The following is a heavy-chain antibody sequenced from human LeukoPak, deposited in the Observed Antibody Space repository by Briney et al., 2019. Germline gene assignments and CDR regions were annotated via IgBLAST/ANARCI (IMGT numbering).Heavy chain of an antibody. Sequence: GGSLRLSCAASGFTFSSYAMSWVRQAPGKGLEWVSAISGSGGSTYYADSVEGRFTISRDNSKNTLYLQMNSLRAEDTAVYYCAKDYTAMVNYYFDYWGQGTLVPVSS. CDR3: AKDYTAMVNYYFDY. CDR2: ISGSGGST. V-gene: IGHV3-23*01. D-gene: IGHD5-18*01. CDR1: GFTFSSYA. J-gene: IGHJ4*02.